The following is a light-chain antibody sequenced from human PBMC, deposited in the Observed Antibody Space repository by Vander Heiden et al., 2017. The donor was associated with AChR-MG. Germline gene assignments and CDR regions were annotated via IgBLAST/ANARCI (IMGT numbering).Light chain of an antibody. CDR3: QQSYSTFRT. J-gene: IGKJ1*01. CDR2: AAS. V-gene: IGKV1-39*01. CDR1: EDVTTF. Sequence: DIQMTKSPSSLSASVGASVTIICRASEDVTTFLNWYQQRPGKAPNLLSYAASTLQSGVPSRFSGSGSGTEFTLTISSLQPDDFATYYCQQSYSTFRTFGQGTKVEVK.